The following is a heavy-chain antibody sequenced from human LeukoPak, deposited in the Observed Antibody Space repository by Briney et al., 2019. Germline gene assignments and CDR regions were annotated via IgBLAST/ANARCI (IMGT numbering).Heavy chain of an antibody. Sequence: SVKVSCKASGGTFSSYAISWVRQAPGQGLEWMGRIIPIFGTANYAQKFQGRVTITTDESTSTAYMELSSLRSEDTAVYYCATAVAGTRRVSRAFDHWGQGTLVTVSS. CDR2: IIPIFGTA. CDR3: ATAVAGTRRVSRAFDH. J-gene: IGHJ4*02. CDR1: GGTFSSYA. D-gene: IGHD6-19*01. V-gene: IGHV1-69*05.